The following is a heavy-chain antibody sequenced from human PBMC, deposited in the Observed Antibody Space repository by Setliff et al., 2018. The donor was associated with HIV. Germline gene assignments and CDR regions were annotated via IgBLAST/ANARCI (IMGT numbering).Heavy chain of an antibody. CDR3: ARGLERTNALFGVLSIWLDS. CDR2: INEDGSKK. D-gene: IGHD2-8*01. Sequence: GGSLSLSCVSSGFAFNDYYMTWVRQAPGKGLEWVATINEDGSKKYYGASVKGRFSVSRDNAKKSLYLQMNSLRAEDTAVYFCARGLERTNALFGVLSIWLDSWGQGTLVTVSS. CDR1: GFAFNDYY. V-gene: IGHV3-7*03. J-gene: IGHJ5*01.